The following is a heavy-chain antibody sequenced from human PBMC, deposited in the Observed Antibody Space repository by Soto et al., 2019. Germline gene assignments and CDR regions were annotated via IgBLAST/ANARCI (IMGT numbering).Heavy chain of an antibody. D-gene: IGHD3-22*01. V-gene: IGHV4-31*03. J-gene: IGHJ5*02. CDR1: GDSISRGAYY. CDR3: ARARHYYDCELDP. CDR2: ISNSGST. Sequence: QVQLQESGPGLVQPSQTLSLTCTVSGDSISRGAYYWTWIRQHPGKGLEWIGYISNSGSTYYNPSLTSRLTISLDTSENQFSLKLTSVTAAYTAICSCARARHYYDCELDPWGQGTLVTVSS.